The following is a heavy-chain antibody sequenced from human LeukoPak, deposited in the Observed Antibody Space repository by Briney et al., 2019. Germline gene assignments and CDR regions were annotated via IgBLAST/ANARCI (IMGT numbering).Heavy chain of an antibody. D-gene: IGHD1-26*01. Sequence: GGSLRLSCAASGFTFNTYWMIWVRQAPGKGLEWVANIDQGGSTKYYVDSLKGRFTISRDNAKDSLYLQMNSLRAEDTAVYYCVRDKGGRSGAIYYDAFDVWGQGTMVTVSS. CDR2: IDQGGSTK. CDR3: VRDKGGRSGAIYYDAFDV. CDR1: GFTFNTYW. V-gene: IGHV3-7*01. J-gene: IGHJ3*01.